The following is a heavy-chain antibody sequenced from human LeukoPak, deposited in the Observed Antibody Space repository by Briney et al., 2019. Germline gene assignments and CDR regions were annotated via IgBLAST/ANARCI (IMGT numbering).Heavy chain of an antibody. Sequence: PSETLSLTCAVYGGSFSGYYWSWIRQPPGKGLEWIGSIYYSGSTYYNPSLKSRVTISVDTSKNQFSLNLSSVTAADTAVYYCAREDYAGYSVYWGQGTLVTVSS. J-gene: IGHJ4*02. CDR2: IYYSGST. D-gene: IGHD4-23*01. CDR1: GGSFSGYY. CDR3: AREDYAGYSVY. V-gene: IGHV4-34*11.